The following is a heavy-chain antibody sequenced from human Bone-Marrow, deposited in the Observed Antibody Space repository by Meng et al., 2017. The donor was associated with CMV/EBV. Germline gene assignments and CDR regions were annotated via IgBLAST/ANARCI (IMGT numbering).Heavy chain of an antibody. J-gene: IGHJ4*02. D-gene: IGHD5-18*01. CDR2: IYSGGSST. Sequence: GESLKISCAASGFTFSSYAMSWVRQAPGKGLEWVSVIYSGGSSTYYADSVKGRFTISRDNSKNTLYLQMHSLRAEDTAVYYCAKADKPSYSYGQRPFDYWGQGTLVTVSS. V-gene: IGHV3-23*03. CDR1: GFTFSSYA. CDR3: AKADKPSYSYGQRPFDY.